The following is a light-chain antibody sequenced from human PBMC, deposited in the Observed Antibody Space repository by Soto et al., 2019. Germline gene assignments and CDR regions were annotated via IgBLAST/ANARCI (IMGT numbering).Light chain of an antibody. J-gene: IGKJ5*01. CDR1: QSVSSSY. CDR3: QQYGSSPPIT. CDR2: GAS. V-gene: IGKV3-20*01. Sequence: EIVLTQSPGTLSLSPGERATLSCRASQSVSSSYFAWYQQKPGQAPRLLIYGASSRATGIPDRFSGSGSGTDFTLTISRLEPEDFAVYYCQQYGSSPPITFGRGTRLEIK.